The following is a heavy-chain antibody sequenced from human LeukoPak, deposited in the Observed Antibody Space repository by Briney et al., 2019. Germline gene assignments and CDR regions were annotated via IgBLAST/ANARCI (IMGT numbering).Heavy chain of an antibody. CDR3: ARGVYDSSGYYSYSDY. V-gene: IGHV3-13*05. CDR2: IGTAGDP. CDR1: GFTFSSYD. D-gene: IGHD3-22*01. J-gene: IGHJ4*02. Sequence: GGSLRLSCAASGFTFSSYDMHWVRQATGKGLEWVSAIGTAGDPYYPGSVKGRFTISRENAKNSLYLQMNSLRAGDTAVYYCARGVYDSSGYYSYSDYWGQGTLVTVSS.